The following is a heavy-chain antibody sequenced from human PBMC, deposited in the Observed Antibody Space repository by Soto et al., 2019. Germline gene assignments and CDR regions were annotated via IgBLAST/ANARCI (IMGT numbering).Heavy chain of an antibody. D-gene: IGHD3-10*01. CDR2: ISYDGSNK. CDR3: AKNYGSGSYPTYYYYGMDV. CDR1: GFTFSSYG. J-gene: IGHJ6*02. Sequence: QVQLVESGGGVVQPGRSLRLSCAASGFTFSSYGMHWVRQAPGKGLEWVAVISYDGSNKYYADSVKGRFTISRDNSKNPLYLQMNSLRAEDTAVYYCAKNYGSGSYPTYYYYGMDVWGQGTTVTVSS. V-gene: IGHV3-30*18.